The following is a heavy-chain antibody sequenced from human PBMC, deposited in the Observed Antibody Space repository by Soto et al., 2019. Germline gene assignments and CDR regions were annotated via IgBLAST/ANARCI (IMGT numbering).Heavy chain of an antibody. J-gene: IGHJ6*02. CDR1: GFSFSDYY. Sequence: QVQLVESGGGLVKPGGSLRLSCAASGFSFSDYYMTWIRQAPGKGLEWVTFIRYDGGNKDYAESVKGRYTISRDDSKNTVYLQMNSLRVEDTAVYYCARDGQRGSPFGLDVWGQGTTVTVSS. CDR2: IRYDGGNK. V-gene: IGHV3-30*02. D-gene: IGHD6-6*01. CDR3: ARDGQRGSPFGLDV.